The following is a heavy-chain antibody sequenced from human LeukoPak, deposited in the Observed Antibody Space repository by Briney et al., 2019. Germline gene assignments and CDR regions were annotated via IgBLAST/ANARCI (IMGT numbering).Heavy chain of an antibody. D-gene: IGHD2-15*01. CDR3: AKYCSGGNCYSGLY. V-gene: IGHV3-33*06. CDR1: GFTFSSYG. J-gene: IGHJ4*02. Sequence: GRSLRLSCAASGFTFSSYGMHWVRQAPGKGLEWVAVIWYDGSNKYYADSVKGRFTISRDNSKNTLYLQMNSLRAEDTALYYCAKYCSGGNCYSGLYWGQGTLVTVSS. CDR2: IWYDGSNK.